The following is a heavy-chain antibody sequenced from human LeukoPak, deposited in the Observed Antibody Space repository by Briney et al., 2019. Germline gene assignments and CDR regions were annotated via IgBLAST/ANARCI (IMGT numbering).Heavy chain of an antibody. J-gene: IGHJ4*02. CDR2: VSGDGVRT. CDR3: AKDQDNQLLLSHFDY. D-gene: IGHD2-2*01. V-gene: IGHV3-23*01. Sequence: GGSLRLSCTGFIFYNYAVSWVRQAPGKGLEWVSAVSGDGVRTFHADSVKGRFTISRDNSMNTVSLQMNSLRAEDTAVYYCAKDQDNQLLLSHFDYWGQGILVTVSS. CDR1: GFIFYNYA.